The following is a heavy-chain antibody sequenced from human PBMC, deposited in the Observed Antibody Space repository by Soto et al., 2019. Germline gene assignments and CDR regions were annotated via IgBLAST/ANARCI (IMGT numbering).Heavy chain of an antibody. CDR2: IIPIFGTA. D-gene: IGHD2-15*01. Sequence: SVKVSCKASGGTFSSYAISWVRQAPGQGLEWMGGIIPIFGTANYAQKFQGRVTITADKSTSTAYMELSSLRSEDTAVYYCARVVVAATVWFDPWGQGTLVTVSS. V-gene: IGHV1-69*06. CDR3: ARVVVAATVWFDP. CDR1: GGTFSSYA. J-gene: IGHJ5*02.